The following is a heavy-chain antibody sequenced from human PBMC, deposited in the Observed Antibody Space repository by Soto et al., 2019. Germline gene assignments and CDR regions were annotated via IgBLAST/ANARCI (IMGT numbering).Heavy chain of an antibody. CDR3: AREVKSAAASDAFDT. CDR2: IDYIGRA. V-gene: IGHV4-31*03. CDR1: SGSISSDNYV. D-gene: IGHD2-15*01. Sequence: ILSLTFTVSSGSISSDNYVGSGLHKHPGKGLEWIGYIDYIGRAYYNPSLKSRVTTSVDTSKNQFSLRLSSVTVADTATYYCAREVKSAAASDAFDTWGQGTVVTVSS. J-gene: IGHJ3*02.